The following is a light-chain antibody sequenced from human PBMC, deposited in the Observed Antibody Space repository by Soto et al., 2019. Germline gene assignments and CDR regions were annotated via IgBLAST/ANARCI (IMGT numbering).Light chain of an antibody. V-gene: IGKV3-20*01. CDR3: QQYGSSPVT. CDR2: GAS. J-gene: IGKJ1*01. CDR1: QTVSTNF. Sequence: EIVLTQSPGTLSLSPGERATLSCRASQTVSTNFLAWYQQKPGQAPSLLIYGASSRDTGIPDRFSGSGSGTDFTLTLSRLEPEDFAVYYCQQYGSSPVTFGQGTKVEIK.